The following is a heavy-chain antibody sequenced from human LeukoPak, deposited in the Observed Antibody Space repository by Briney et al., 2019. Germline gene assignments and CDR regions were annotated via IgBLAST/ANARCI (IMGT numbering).Heavy chain of an antibody. CDR3: ARDKLVRYFDWLLRDYYYMDV. Sequence: SETLSLTCTVSGGSISSGSYYWSWIRQPAGKGLEWIGRIYTSGSTNYNPSLKSRVTISVDTFKNQFSLKLSSVTAADTAVYYCARDKLVRYFDWLLRDYYYMDVWGKGTTVTISS. V-gene: IGHV4-61*02. D-gene: IGHD3-9*01. CDR2: IYTSGST. J-gene: IGHJ6*03. CDR1: GGSISSGSYY.